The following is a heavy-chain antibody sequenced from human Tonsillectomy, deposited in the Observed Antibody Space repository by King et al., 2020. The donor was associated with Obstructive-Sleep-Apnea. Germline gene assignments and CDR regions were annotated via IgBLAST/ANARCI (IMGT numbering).Heavy chain of an antibody. J-gene: IGHJ3*02. Sequence: VQLVESGGGLVQPGGSLRLSLAASGFTFRSDAMSWVRQAPGKGVEWVSTISGSGGSTYYADSVKGRFTISSDNSKNKLYLQMNSLRAGDTAVYYCANSRGNYVGAFDIWGQGTMVTVSS. D-gene: IGHD1-7*01. CDR1: GFTFRSDA. V-gene: IGHV3-23*04. CDR3: ANSRGNYVGAFDI. CDR2: ISGSGGST.